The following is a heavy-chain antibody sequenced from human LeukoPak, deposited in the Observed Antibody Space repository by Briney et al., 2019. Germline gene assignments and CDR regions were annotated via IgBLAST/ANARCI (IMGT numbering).Heavy chain of an antibody. D-gene: IGHD3-16*01. J-gene: IGHJ3*02. CDR2: ISSSSSYI. V-gene: IGHV3-21*01. CDR3: ARDSTYETDAFDI. Sequence: GGSLRLSCAASGFTFSSYSMNWVRQAPGKGLEWVSSISSSSSYIYYADSVKGRFTISRDNAKNSLYLQMNSLRAEDTAVYYCARDSTYETDAFDIWGQGTMVTVSS. CDR1: GFTFSSYS.